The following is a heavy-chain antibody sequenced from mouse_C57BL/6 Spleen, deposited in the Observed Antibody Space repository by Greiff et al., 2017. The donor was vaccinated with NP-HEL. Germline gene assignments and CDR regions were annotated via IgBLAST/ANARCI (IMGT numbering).Heavy chain of an antibody. V-gene: IGHV10-3*01. CDR1: GFTFNTYA. CDR2: IRSKSSNYAT. J-gene: IGHJ1*03. Sequence: VQLKQSGGGLVQPKGSLKLSCAASGFTFNTYAMHWVRQAPGKGLEWVARIRSKSSNYATYYADSVKDRFTISRDDSQSMLYLQMNNLKTEDTAMYYCVRDRRKGQFPWYFDVWGTGTTVTVSS. D-gene: IGHD6-1*01. CDR3: VRDRRKGQFPWYFDV.